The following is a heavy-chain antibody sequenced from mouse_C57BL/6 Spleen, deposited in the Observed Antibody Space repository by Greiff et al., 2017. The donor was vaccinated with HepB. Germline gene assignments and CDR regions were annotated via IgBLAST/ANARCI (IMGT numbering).Heavy chain of an antibody. CDR2: IHPSDSDT. V-gene: IGHV1-74*01. CDR3: AIDPAPRERFAY. Sequence: VKQRPGQGLEWIGRIHPSDSDTNYNQKFKGKATLTVDKSSSTAYMQLSSLTSEDSAVYYCAIDPAPRERFAYWGQGTLVTVSA. J-gene: IGHJ3*01.